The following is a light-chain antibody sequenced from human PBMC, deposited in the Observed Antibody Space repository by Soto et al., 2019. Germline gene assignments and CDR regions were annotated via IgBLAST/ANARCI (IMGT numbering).Light chain of an antibody. Sequence: EIVLTQSPATLSLSPGERATLSCRASQSVSSYLAWYQQKPGQAPRLLIYDASNRATGITARFSGCRSGTDFTLTISSLEPEDFSVYYYQQRSNWPPNTFGPGTKVDIK. CDR1: QSVSSY. CDR2: DAS. J-gene: IGKJ3*01. V-gene: IGKV3-11*01. CDR3: QQRSNWPPNT.